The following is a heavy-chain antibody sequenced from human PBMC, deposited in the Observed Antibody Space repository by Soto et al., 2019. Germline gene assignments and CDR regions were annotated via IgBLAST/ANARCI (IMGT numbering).Heavy chain of an antibody. D-gene: IGHD1-26*01. CDR2: IYSSGSP. V-gene: IGHV4-59*02. CDR1: GGSVSVYY. Sequence: SETLSLTCTISGGSVSVYYWSWIRQSTGQGLEWIGYIYSSGSPYYNPSLRSRVTISADTSKNQISLKLTSPTAADTAVYYCARGVGSSPPQYWGRGTLVTVSS. J-gene: IGHJ4*02. CDR3: ARGVGSSPPQY.